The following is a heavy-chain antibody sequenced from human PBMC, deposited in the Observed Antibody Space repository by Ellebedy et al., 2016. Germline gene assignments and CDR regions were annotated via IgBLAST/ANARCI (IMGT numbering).Heavy chain of an antibody. J-gene: IGHJ6*03. D-gene: IGHD1-26*01. Sequence: SVKVSXXASGDTFSSYAISWVRQAPGQGLEWMGGIIPIFGTANHAQKFQGRVTITADESTSTAYMELSSLRSEDTAVYYCARDRGSSGTYYPRLGYYYYMDVWGKGTTVTVSS. CDR3: ARDRGSSGTYYPRLGYYYYMDV. CDR2: IIPIFGTA. V-gene: IGHV1-69*13. CDR1: GDTFSSYA.